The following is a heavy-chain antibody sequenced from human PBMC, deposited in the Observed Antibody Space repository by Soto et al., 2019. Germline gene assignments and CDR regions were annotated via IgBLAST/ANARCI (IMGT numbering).Heavy chain of an antibody. D-gene: IGHD3-22*01. Sequence: QLQLQESGPGLVKPSETLSITCTVSGGSISSSSYYWGWIRQPPGKGLEWIGSIYYSGSTYYNTSIKSRVTISVDTSKNQLSLKLSSLTAADTAVYDCASPKIEFDTWFDPWGQGTLVTVSS. J-gene: IGHJ5*02. V-gene: IGHV4-39*01. CDR2: IYYSGST. CDR3: ASPKIEFDTWFDP. CDR1: GGSISSSSYY.